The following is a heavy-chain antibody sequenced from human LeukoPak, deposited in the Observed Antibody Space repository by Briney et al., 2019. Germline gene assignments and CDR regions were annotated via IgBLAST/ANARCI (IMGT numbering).Heavy chain of an antibody. Sequence: AGGSLRLSCAASGFTFSSYAMSWVRQAPGKGLEWVSAISGSGGSTYYADSVKGRFTISRDNSKNTLYLQMNSLRAEDTAVYYCAKVSLGSSTSAGDYWGQGTLVTVSS. CDR1: GFTFSSYA. D-gene: IGHD2-2*01. CDR3: AKVSLGSSTSAGDY. CDR2: ISGSGGST. J-gene: IGHJ4*02. V-gene: IGHV3-23*01.